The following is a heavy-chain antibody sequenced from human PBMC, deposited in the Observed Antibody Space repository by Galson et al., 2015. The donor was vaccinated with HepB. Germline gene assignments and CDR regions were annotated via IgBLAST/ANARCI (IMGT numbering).Heavy chain of an antibody. CDR1: GFTFSSYA. Sequence: SLRLSCAASGFTFSSYAMHWVRQAPGKGLEWVAVISYDGSNKYYADSVKGRFTISRDNSKNTLYLQMNSLRAEDTAVYYCARSYDFWRYFDYWGQGTLVTVSS. CDR2: ISYDGSNK. CDR3: ARSYDFWRYFDY. D-gene: IGHD3-3*01. V-gene: IGHV3-30-3*01. J-gene: IGHJ4*02.